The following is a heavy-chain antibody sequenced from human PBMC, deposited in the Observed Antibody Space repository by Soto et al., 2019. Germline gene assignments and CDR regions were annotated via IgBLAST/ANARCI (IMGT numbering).Heavy chain of an antibody. V-gene: IGHV3-33*01. Sequence: PGGSLRLSCAASGFTFSSYGMHWVRQAPGKGLEWVAVIWYDGSNKYYADSVKGRFTISRDNSKNTLYLQMNSLRAEGTAVYYCARDQAADYYGSGSYFYWGQGTLVTVSS. CDR1: GFTFSSYG. CDR3: ARDQAADYYGSGSYFY. J-gene: IGHJ4*02. D-gene: IGHD3-10*01. CDR2: IWYDGSNK.